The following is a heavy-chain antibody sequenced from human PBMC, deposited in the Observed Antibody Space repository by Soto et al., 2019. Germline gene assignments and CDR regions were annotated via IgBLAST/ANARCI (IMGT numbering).Heavy chain of an antibody. Sequence: QITVKESGPTLVTPTQTLTLTCTFSGFSFSTSGAGVGWIRQPPGKALEWLALIFLNDDKRYTPSLNSRLTITKDTSKNQVVLTMSNLDPVDTATYFCAHRRGASTTGGAFDIWGLGTKVTVSS. CDR2: IFLNDDK. J-gene: IGHJ3*02. D-gene: IGHD1-1*01. CDR3: AHRRGASTTGGAFDI. V-gene: IGHV2-5*01. CDR1: GFSFSTSGAG.